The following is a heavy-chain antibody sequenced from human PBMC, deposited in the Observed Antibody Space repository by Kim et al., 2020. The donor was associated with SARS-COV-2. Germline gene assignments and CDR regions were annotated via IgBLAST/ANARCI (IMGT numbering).Heavy chain of an antibody. CDR2: IKLDGSEK. J-gene: IGHJ6*02. D-gene: IGHD6-19*01. CDR1: GFTFSNYW. Sequence: GGSLRLSCAASGFTFSNYWMSWVRQAPGKGLEWVANIKLDGSEKYYVDSVKGRFTISRDNAKNSLYLQMNSLRAEDTAVYHCAKGGGWNGLDVWGQGTTVTVSS. V-gene: IGHV3-7*01. CDR3: AKGGGWNGLDV.